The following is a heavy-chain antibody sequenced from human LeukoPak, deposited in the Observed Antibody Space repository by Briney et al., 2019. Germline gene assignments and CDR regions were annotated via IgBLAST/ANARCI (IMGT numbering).Heavy chain of an antibody. J-gene: IGHJ4*02. CDR1: GFNFNNFA. Sequence: GGSLRLSCAASGFNFNNFAMSWVRQAPGKGPEWLSAMTGPADTTSYAESVKGRFTISRDYSKSMVYLQMTSLRVEDTAIYYCAKGAEIDHWGQGTLVTVSS. CDR2: MTGPADTT. V-gene: IGHV3-23*01. CDR3: AKGAEIDH.